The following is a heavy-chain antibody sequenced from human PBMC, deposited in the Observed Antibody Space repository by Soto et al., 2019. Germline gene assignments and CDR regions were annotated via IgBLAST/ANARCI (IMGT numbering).Heavy chain of an antibody. V-gene: IGHV3-21*01. J-gene: IGHJ4*02. CDR2: ISTGGRYI. CDR3: ARDGSSIQGTTHFDT. D-gene: IGHD2-2*01. CDR1: GFTFSPYT. Sequence: EVQLVESGGGLVKPGGSLRLSFAASGFTFSPYTMNWVRQAPGKGLEWVSSISTGGRYIYYGDSVKGRFTIYRDNAKSSLYRQMNSLRAEDTAVYYCARDGSSIQGTTHFDTWGQGTLVTFSS.